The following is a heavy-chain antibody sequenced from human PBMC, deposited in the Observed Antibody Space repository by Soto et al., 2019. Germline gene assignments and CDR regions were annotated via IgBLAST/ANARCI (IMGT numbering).Heavy chain of an antibody. D-gene: IGHD6-19*01. V-gene: IGHV3-30*18. CDR3: AKDLTAVAGWDYYYYYGMDV. J-gene: IGHJ6*02. CDR1: GFTFSSYG. CDR2: ISYDGSNK. Sequence: GGSLRLSCAASGFTFSSYGMHWVRQAPGKGLEWVAVISYDGSNKYYADSVKGRFTISRDNSKNTLYLQMNSLRAEDTAVYYCAKDLTAVAGWDYYYYYGMDVWGQGTTVTVSS.